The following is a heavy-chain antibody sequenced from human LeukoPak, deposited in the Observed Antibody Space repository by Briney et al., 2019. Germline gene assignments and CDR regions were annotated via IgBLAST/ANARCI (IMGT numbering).Heavy chain of an antibody. CDR1: GFTFSSYW. J-gene: IGHJ3*02. CDR3: ARHMDSGWYPGDAFDI. V-gene: IGHV3-7*05. D-gene: IGHD6-19*01. CDR2: IKQDGSEK. Sequence: GGSLRLSCTASGFTFSSYWMSWVRQTPEKGLEWVANIKQDGSEKVYVDSVKGRFTISRDNAKSSLYLQMNSPRAEDTAVYYCARHMDSGWYPGDAFDIWGQGTMVTVSS.